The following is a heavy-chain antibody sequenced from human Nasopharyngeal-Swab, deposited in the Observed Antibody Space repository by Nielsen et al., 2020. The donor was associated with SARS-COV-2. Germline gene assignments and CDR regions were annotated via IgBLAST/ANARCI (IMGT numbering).Heavy chain of an antibody. J-gene: IGHJ6*02. CDR1: GFTFSYYW. D-gene: IGHD2-21*01. CDR2: IKQDGSDK. Sequence: GESLKISCAASGFTFSYYWMSWVRQAPGKGLEWVANIKQDGSDKYYVDSVKGRFTISRDNAKNSLYLQMNSLRAEDTAVYYCARGDSFWGQGTTVTVSS. CDR3: ARGDSF. V-gene: IGHV3-7*01.